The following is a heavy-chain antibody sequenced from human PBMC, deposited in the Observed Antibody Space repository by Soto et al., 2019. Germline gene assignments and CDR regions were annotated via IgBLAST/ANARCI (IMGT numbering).Heavy chain of an antibody. Sequence: EVRLLESGGGLVQPGESLRLSCAVSGFTFSNYDMSWVHQAPEKGLEWVSGISAGGGSTYYADSVRGRLTISRDNSKSTLYLEMKSLGAEDTAVYYCAKDRGRGWGLDYWGQGTLVTVSS. D-gene: IGHD6-19*01. CDR2: ISAGGGST. J-gene: IGHJ4*02. CDR3: AKDRGRGWGLDY. V-gene: IGHV3-23*01. CDR1: GFTFSNYD.